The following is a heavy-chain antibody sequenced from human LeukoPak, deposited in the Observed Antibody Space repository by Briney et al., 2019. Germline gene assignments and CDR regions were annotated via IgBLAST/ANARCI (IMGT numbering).Heavy chain of an antibody. CDR3: ARQYSSPSKGFDY. J-gene: IGHJ4*02. CDR2: IYYSGST. D-gene: IGHD6-13*01. V-gene: IGHV4-39*01. CDR1: GVSISSSSYY. Sequence: SETLSLTCTVSGVSISSSSYYWGWIRQPPGKGLEWIGSIYYSGSTYYNPSLKSRVTISVDTSKNQFSLKLSSVTAADTAVYYCARQYSSPSKGFDYWGQGTLVTVSS.